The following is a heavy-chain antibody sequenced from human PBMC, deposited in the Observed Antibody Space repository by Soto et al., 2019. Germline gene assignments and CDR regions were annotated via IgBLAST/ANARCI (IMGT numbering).Heavy chain of an antibody. Sequence: QVQLGQSGPEVKKPESSVKVSCKTSGYTFTSSGISWVRQAPGQGPKGMGWVSGHHGVTNFARNFQDRVTLTIDSSTTTASREVRSLSFADTAIYYCARDQGGYGIFDYWGQGTLVTVSS. CDR3: ARDQGGYGIFDY. V-gene: IGHV1-18*04. D-gene: IGHD5-12*01. J-gene: IGHJ4*02. CDR1: GYTFTSSG. CDR2: VSGHHGVT.